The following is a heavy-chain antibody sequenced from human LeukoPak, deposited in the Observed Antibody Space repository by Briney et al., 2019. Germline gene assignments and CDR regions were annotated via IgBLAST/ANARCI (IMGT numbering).Heavy chain of an antibody. CDR3: ARVGVRFLEWLYY. Sequence: ASVKVSCKASGGTFSSYAINWVRQATGQGLEWMGWMNPNSGNTGYAQKFQGRVTMTRNTSISTAYMELSSLRSEDTAVYYCARVGVRFLEWLYYWGQGTLVTVSS. CDR2: MNPNSGNT. CDR1: GGTFSSYA. J-gene: IGHJ4*02. V-gene: IGHV1-8*02. D-gene: IGHD3-3*01.